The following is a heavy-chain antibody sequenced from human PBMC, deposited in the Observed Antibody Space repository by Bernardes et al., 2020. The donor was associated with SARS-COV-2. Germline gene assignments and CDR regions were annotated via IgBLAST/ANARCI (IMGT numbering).Heavy chain of an antibody. D-gene: IGHD6-19*01. CDR3: ARLTLTKWLVKGGWFDP. CDR1: GFTFRMYW. J-gene: IGHJ5*02. Sequence: SLILSCAASGFTFRMYWMTWVRQAPGQGLEWVANIQQDGGEQYYVDSVKGRFTISRDNAKNSLYLQMNSLRAEDTAVYYCARLTLTKWLVKGGWFDPWGQGALVTVSS. CDR2: IQQDGGEQ. V-gene: IGHV3-7*01.